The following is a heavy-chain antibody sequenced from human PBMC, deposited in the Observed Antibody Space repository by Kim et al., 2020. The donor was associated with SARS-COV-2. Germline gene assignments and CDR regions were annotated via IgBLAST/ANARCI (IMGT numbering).Heavy chain of an antibody. J-gene: IGHJ6*02. D-gene: IGHD5-18*01. Sequence: SETLSLTCTVSGGSISSSSYYWGWIRQPPGKGLEWIGSIYYSGSTYYNPSLKSRVTISVDTSKNQFSLKLSSVTAADTAVYYCARHKGFRWLINYYYGMDVWGQGTTVTVSS. CDR1: GGSISSSSYY. CDR3: ARHKGFRWLINYYYGMDV. V-gene: IGHV4-39*01. CDR2: IYYSGST.